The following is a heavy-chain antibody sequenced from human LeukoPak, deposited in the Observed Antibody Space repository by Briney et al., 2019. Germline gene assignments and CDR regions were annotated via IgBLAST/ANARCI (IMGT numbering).Heavy chain of an antibody. CDR1: GGSISSGGYY. CDR2: IYYSGST. D-gene: IGHD1-1*01. V-gene: IGHV4-31*03. CDR3: ARGSDNWNDWGAFDI. Sequence: SQTLSLTRTVSGGSISSGGYYWSWIRQHPGKGLEWIGYIYYSGSTYYNPSLKSRVTISVDTSKNQFSLKLSSVTAADTAVYYCARGSDNWNDWGAFDIWGQGTMVTVSS. J-gene: IGHJ3*02.